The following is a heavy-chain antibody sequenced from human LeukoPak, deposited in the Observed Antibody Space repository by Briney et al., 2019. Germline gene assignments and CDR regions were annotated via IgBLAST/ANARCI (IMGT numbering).Heavy chain of an antibody. J-gene: IGHJ4*02. CDR1: GFTFSSYG. CDR3: AKDPDEAVAGTPFDY. V-gene: IGHV3-30*02. D-gene: IGHD6-19*01. CDR2: IRYDGSNK. Sequence: SGGSLRLSCAASGFTFSSYGMHWVRQAPGKGLEGVAFIRYDGSNKYYADSVKGRFTISRDNSKNTLYLQMNSLRAEDTAVYYCAKDPDEAVAGTPFDYWGQGTLVTVSS.